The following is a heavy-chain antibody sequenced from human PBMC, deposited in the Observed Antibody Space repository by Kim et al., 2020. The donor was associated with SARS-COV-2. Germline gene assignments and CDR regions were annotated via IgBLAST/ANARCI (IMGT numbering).Heavy chain of an antibody. D-gene: IGHD6-13*01. V-gene: IGHV1-18*01. Sequence: AQKPQGRVTMTTDTSTSTAYMELRSLRSDDTAVYYCARNQYSSSRNFDYWGQGTLVTVSS. CDR3: ARNQYSSSRNFDY. J-gene: IGHJ4*02.